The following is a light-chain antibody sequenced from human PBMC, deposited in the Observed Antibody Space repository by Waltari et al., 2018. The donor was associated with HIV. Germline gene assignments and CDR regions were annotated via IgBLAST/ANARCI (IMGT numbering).Light chain of an antibody. V-gene: IGLV1-40*01. CDR1: SSNIGAGYD. CDR3: QSYDSSLSEGV. Sequence: QSVLTQSPSVSGAPGQRVTISCTGSSSNIGAGYDVHWYQQLPGTAPKLLIYGNSNRPSGVPDRFSGPKSGTSASLAITGLQAEDEADYYCQSYDSSLSEGVFGGGTKLTVL. CDR2: GNS. J-gene: IGLJ3*02.